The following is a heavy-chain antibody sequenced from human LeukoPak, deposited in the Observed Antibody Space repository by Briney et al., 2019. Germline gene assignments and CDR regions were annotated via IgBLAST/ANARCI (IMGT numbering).Heavy chain of an antibody. J-gene: IGHJ5*02. CDR1: GFTSSSYW. V-gene: IGHV3-74*01. CDR3: ARGAAAAGRNWFDP. D-gene: IGHD6-13*01. CDR2: ISGDGTAR. Sequence: GGSLRLSCAASGFTSSSYWMHWVRQVPGKGLVWVSRISGDGTARNYADSVKGRFTISRDNAKNTLYLQMNSLRAEDTAVYYCARGAAAAGRNWFDPWGQGTLVTVSS.